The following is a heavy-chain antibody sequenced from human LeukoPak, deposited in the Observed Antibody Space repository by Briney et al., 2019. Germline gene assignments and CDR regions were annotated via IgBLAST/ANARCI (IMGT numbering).Heavy chain of an antibody. Sequence: SETLSLTCTVSGGSISSYYWSWIRQPPGKGLEWIGYIYYSGSTNYNPSLKSRVTISVDTSKNQFSLKLSSVTAADTAVYYCARTQRSSRFFDYWGQGTLVTVSS. J-gene: IGHJ4*02. CDR1: GGSISSYY. V-gene: IGHV4-59*08. CDR2: IYYSGST. D-gene: IGHD6-6*01. CDR3: ARTQRSSRFFDY.